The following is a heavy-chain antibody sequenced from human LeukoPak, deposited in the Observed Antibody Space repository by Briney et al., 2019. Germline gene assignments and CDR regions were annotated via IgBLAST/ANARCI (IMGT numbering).Heavy chain of an antibody. CDR3: ARRGYSGYDFLNYYDFYYMDV. Sequence: ASVKVSCKASGYTFTNYVISWVRQAPGEGLEWMGWISAYNGNTNYAQKLQSRVTMTTDTSTSTAYLELRSLRSDDTAVYYCARRGYSGYDFLNYYDFYYMDVWGKGTTVTISS. V-gene: IGHV1-18*01. D-gene: IGHD5-12*01. CDR2: ISAYNGNT. CDR1: GYTFTNYV. J-gene: IGHJ6*03.